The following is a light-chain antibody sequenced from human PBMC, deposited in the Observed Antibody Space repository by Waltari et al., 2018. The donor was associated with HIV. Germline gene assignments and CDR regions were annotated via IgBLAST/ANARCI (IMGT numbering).Light chain of an antibody. CDR2: DVS. J-gene: IGLJ3*02. V-gene: IGLV2-11*01. CDR1: SSHLGGYNY. CDR3: CSYAGSHTPWV. Sequence: QSALTQPRSVTGSPRQSVTIPCTGTSSHLGGYNYLSWYQQHPGKAPKLIIYDVSKRPSGVPDRFSGSKSGNTASLTISGLQAEDEVHYYCCSYAGSHTPWVFGGGTKVTVL.